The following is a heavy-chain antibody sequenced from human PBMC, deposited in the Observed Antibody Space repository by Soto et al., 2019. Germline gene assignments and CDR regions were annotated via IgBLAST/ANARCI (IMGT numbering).Heavy chain of an antibody. CDR3: ARESRDGYKRHFDY. Sequence: PSETLSLTCTVSGGSISSYYWSWIRQPPGKGLDWIGYVSYSGSTNYNPSLKSRVTVSVDTSKNQFSLRLTSVTAADTAVYYCARESRDGYKRHFDYWGQGTLVTVS. CDR1: GGSISSYY. V-gene: IGHV4-59*01. J-gene: IGHJ4*02. CDR2: VSYSGST. D-gene: IGHD5-12*01.